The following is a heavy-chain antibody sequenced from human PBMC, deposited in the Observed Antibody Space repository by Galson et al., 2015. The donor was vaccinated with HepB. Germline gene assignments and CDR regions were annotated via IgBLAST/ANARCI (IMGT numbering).Heavy chain of an antibody. CDR3: ARGGRLGDLSSLVH. CDR2: INSYNGNT. V-gene: IGHV1-18*01. D-gene: IGHD3-16*02. Sequence: SLKVSCTASGYGFTNYGIRWVRQAPGQGLEWMGGINSYNGNTNYAQKFQGRVAITTDTSANTAYMELTSLRSDDTAVYYCARGGRLGDLSSLVHWGRGTLVTVSS. CDR1: GYGFTNYG. J-gene: IGHJ4*02.